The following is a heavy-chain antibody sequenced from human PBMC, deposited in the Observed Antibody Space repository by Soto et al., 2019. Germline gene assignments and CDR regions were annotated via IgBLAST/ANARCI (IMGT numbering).Heavy chain of an antibody. CDR1: GGSISSGGYS. CDR3: ARGPPFGR. V-gene: IGHV4-30-2*01. J-gene: IGHJ4*02. Sequence: QLQLQESGSGLVKPSQTLSLTCAVSGGSISSGGYSWSWIRQPPGKGLEWIGYIYHSGSTYYNPSLKSRVTTSVASSTNQFSLEVSSVTAADTAVDYCARGPPFGRGGQGPLVTVSS. CDR2: IYHSGST. D-gene: IGHD3-10*01.